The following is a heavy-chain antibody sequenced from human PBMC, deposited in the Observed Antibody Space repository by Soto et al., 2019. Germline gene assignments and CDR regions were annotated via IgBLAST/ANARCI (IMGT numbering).Heavy chain of an antibody. CDR1: GLTLSNYW. CDR2: INGGGDNT. Sequence: PGGSLRLSCEGSGLTLSNYWMHWVRQAPGKGLVWVSRINGGGDNTRYADPVRGRFTISRDNAKSTLYLQMHSLRAEDTGVYYCATSGYSNSRSSYWGQGTLVTVSS. CDR3: ATSGYSNSRSSY. V-gene: IGHV3-74*01. D-gene: IGHD6-13*01. J-gene: IGHJ4*02.